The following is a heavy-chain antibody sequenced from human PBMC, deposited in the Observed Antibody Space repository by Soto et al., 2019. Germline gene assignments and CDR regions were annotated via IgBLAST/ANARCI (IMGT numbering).Heavy chain of an antibody. CDR3: AREEYYYGSGAFLDY. J-gene: IGHJ4*02. CDR1: GGTFSSYT. V-gene: IGHV1-69*08. Sequence: QVQLVQSGAEVKKPGSSVKVSCKASGGTFSSYTISWVRQAPGQGLEWMGRIIPILGIANYVQKFQGRVTITADKSTSTAYMELSSLRSEDTAVYYCAREEYYYGSGAFLDYWGQGTLVTVSS. CDR2: IIPILGIA. D-gene: IGHD3-10*01.